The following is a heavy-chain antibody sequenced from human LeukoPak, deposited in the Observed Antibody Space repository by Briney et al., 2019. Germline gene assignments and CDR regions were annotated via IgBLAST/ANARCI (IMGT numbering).Heavy chain of an antibody. CDR3: ARAYGRYYFDY. CDR1: GGSISSYY. CDR2: IYYSGST. Sequence: SETLSLTCTVSGGSISSYYWSWIRQPPGKGLEWIGYIYYSGSTNYNPPLKSRVTISVDTSKNQFSLKLSSVTAADTAVYYCARAYGRYYFDYWGQGTLVTVSS. D-gene: IGHD4-17*01. J-gene: IGHJ4*02. V-gene: IGHV4-59*01.